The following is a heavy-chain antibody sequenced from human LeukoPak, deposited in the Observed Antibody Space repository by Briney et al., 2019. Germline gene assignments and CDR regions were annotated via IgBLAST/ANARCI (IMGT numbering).Heavy chain of an antibody. CDR3: AAVIDY. Sequence: GGPLRLSCAASGFTFSSYEMNWLRQAPGKGLEWISYISNSGSTKYYADSVKGRFTISRDNAKNSVFLQMNSLRAEDTAVYYWAAVIDYWGQGTLVTVSS. CDR2: ISNSGSTK. CDR1: GFTFSSYE. J-gene: IGHJ4*02. V-gene: IGHV3-48*03.